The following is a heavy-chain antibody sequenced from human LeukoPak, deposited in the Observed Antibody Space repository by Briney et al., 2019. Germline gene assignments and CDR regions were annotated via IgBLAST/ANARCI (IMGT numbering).Heavy chain of an antibody. Sequence: PSETLSLTCTVSGGSISSGSYYWSWIRQPAGKGLEWIGRIYTSGSTIYNPSLKSRVTISVDTSKNQFSLKLISVTAADTAVYYCARDTLWGAAGGTFDYWGQGTLVTVSS. CDR2: IYTSGST. V-gene: IGHV4-61*02. CDR1: GGSISSGSYY. CDR3: ARDTLWGAAGGTFDY. J-gene: IGHJ4*02. D-gene: IGHD6-13*01.